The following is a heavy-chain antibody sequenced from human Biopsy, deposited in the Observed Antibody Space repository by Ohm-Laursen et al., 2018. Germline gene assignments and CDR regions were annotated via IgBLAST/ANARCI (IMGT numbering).Heavy chain of an antibody. V-gene: IGHV3-30*03. J-gene: IGHJ4*02. D-gene: IGHD5-24*01. CDR3: ARGPSGVATIG. CDR1: GFGVNTYG. CDR2: ISSDGTKE. Sequence: SLRLSCAASGFGVNTYGMHWVRQGPGKGLEWVSVISSDGTKELYADSVKGRFTISRDNSKNTLCLQMNSLRVEDTAVYYCARGPSGVATIGRGQGTLVTVSS.